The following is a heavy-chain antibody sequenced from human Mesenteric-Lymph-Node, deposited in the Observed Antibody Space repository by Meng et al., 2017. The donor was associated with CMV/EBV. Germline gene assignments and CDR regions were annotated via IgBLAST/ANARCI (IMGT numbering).Heavy chain of an antibody. V-gene: IGHV3-48*03. D-gene: IGHD3-22*01. Sequence: GESLKISCAASGFTFENYGMSWVRQAPGKGLEWVSYISDSGFTIYYADSVQGRFTISRDNAKSSLYLQMNSLRAEDTAVYYCARGPLKYYYDSTDYYLYYWGQGTLVTVSS. CDR2: ISDSGFTI. J-gene: IGHJ4*02. CDR3: ARGPLKYYYDSTDYYLYY. CDR1: GFTFENYG.